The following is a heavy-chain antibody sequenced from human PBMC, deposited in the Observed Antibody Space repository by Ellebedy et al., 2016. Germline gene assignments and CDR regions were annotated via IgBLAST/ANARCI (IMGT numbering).Heavy chain of an antibody. V-gene: IGHV4-4*02. J-gene: IGHJ6*02. CDR2: IYHSGST. CDR3: ARDKVDTAITSFYYGLDV. Sequence: SETLSLTXAVSGGSISSSNWWRCVRQPPGKGLELIGEIYHSGSTNYNPSLKSRVTISVDTSKNQFSLNLRSVTAADTAVYYCARDKVDTAITSFYYGLDVWGQGTTVTVSS. CDR1: GGSISSSNW. D-gene: IGHD5-18*01.